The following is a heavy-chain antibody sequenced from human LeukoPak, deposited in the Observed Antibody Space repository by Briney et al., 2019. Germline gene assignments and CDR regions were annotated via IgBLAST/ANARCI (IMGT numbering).Heavy chain of an antibody. J-gene: IGHJ5*01. V-gene: IGHV4-34*01. Sequence: KPSETLSLTCAVYGGSFSGYYWSWIRQPPGKGLEWIGEINHSGSTNYNPSLKSRVTISVDTSENQFSVKLNSVTAADTAVYYCARGRGGYYYGSGTFASWFDSWGQGTLVTVSS. CDR3: ARGRGGYYYGSGTFASWFDS. D-gene: IGHD3-10*01. CDR2: INHSGST. CDR1: GGSFSGYY.